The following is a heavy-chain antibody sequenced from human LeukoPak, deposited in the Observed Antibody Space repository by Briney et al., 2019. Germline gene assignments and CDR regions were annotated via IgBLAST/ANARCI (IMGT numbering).Heavy chain of an antibody. CDR3: ARGRVRAAFDI. CDR2: INHSGST. J-gene: IGHJ3*02. D-gene: IGHD3-10*01. CDR1: GFTFSSYW. V-gene: IGHV4-34*01. Sequence: PGGSLRLSCAASGFTFSSYWMSWVRQAPGKGLEWIGEINHSGSTNYNPSLKSRVTISVDTSKNQFSLKLSSVTAADTAVYYCARGRVRAAFDIWGQGTMVTVSS.